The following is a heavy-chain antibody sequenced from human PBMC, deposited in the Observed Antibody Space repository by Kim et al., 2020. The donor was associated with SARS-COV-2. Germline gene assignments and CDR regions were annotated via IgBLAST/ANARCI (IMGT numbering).Heavy chain of an antibody. CDR2: ISSSSSYI. Sequence: GGSLRLSCAASGFTFSSYSMNWVRQAPGKGLEWVSSISSSSSYIYYADSVKGRFTISRDNAKNSLYLQMNSLRAEDTAVYYCARSDRGLTTGYFFYYFDYWGQGTLVTVSS. V-gene: IGHV3-21*01. CDR1: GFTFSSYS. D-gene: IGHD3-9*01. CDR3: ARSDRGLTTGYFFYYFDY. J-gene: IGHJ4*02.